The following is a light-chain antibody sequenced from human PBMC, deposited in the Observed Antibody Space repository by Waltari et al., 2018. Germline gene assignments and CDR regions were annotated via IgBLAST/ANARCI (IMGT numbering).Light chain of an antibody. Sequence: DIQMTQSTSSLSASVGDKVTITCPASQGINNYLARYPQKPGKVPMLLIYAASHLKSGVPSRFSGSGSGTDFTLTISSLQPEDVAGYYCQKYNSAPPTFGQGTKVEIK. CDR2: AAS. V-gene: IGKV1-27*01. CDR1: QGINNY. CDR3: QKYNSAPPT. J-gene: IGKJ1*01.